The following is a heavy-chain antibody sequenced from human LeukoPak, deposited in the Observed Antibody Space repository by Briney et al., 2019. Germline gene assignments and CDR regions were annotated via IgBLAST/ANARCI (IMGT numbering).Heavy chain of an antibody. J-gene: IGHJ4*02. Sequence: PGGSLRLSCAASGFAFSSQAMGWVRQAPGKGLEWVSAISDGGGSTYYADSVKGRFTISRDNSKNTLFLQMNSLRAEDTAVYYCAKDARRTSGWYFFGYWGQGTLVTVSS. CDR1: GFAFSSQA. CDR2: ISDGGGST. D-gene: IGHD6-19*01. CDR3: AKDARRTSGWYFFGY. V-gene: IGHV3-23*01.